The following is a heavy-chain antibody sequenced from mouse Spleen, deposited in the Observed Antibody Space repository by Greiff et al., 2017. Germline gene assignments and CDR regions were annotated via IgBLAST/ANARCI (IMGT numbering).Heavy chain of an antibody. V-gene: IGHV1-64*01. Sequence: QVQLKQPGAELVKPGASVKLSCKASGYTFTSYWMHWVKQRPGQGLEWIGMIHPNSGSTNYNEKFKSKATLTVDKSSSTAYMQLSSLTSEDSAVYYCARSRELTGYYFDYWGQGTTLTVSS. CDR2: IHPNSGST. J-gene: IGHJ2*01. D-gene: IGHD4-1*01. CDR1: GYTFTSYW. CDR3: ARSRELTGYYFDY.